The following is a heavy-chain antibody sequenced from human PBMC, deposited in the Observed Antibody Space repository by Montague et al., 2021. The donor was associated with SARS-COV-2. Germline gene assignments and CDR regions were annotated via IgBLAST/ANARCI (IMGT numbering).Heavy chain of an antibody. CDR2: ISSSGSTI. V-gene: IGHV3-48*03. D-gene: IGHD3-10*01. J-gene: IGHJ6*02. CDR3: AKASVPGARGYYYGMDV. CDR1: GFTFNSYE. Sequence: SLRLSCAASGFTFNSYEMNWVRQAPGKGLEWVSYISSSGSTIYYADSVKGPFPTSRDNAKNPLFLQMNSLRAEDTAVYYCAKASVPGARGYYYGMDVWGQGTPVTVSS.